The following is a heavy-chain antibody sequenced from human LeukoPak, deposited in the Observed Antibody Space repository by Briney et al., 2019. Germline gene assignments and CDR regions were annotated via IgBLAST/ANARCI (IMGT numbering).Heavy chain of an antibody. CDR1: GGSISSSNYF. V-gene: IGHV4-39*01. J-gene: IGHJ4*02. CDR2: INYGGTT. D-gene: IGHD3-10*01. CDR3: ARYVVYGSGKYYFDY. Sequence: SETLSLTCTVSGGSISSSNYFWSWIRQPPGQELEWIASINYGGTTYYNPSLKSRVTISVDTSKNQFSLRLSSATAADTAVYLCARYVVYGSGKYYFDYWGQGSLVSVSS.